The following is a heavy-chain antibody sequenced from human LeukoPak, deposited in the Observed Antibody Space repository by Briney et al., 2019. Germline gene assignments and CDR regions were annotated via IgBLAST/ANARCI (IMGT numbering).Heavy chain of an antibody. CDR2: ICTSGST. CDR1: GGSISSYY. J-gene: IGHJ4*02. Sequence: SETLSLTCTVSGGSISSYYWSWIRQPPGKGLEWIGYICTSGSTNYNPSLKSRVTISVDTSKNQFSLKLSSVTAADTAVYYCARLLTGTTDYWGQGTLVTVSS. D-gene: IGHD1-7*01. V-gene: IGHV4-4*09. CDR3: ARLLTGTTDY.